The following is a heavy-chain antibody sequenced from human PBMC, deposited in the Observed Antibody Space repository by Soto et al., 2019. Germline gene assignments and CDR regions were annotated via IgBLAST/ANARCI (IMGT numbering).Heavy chain of an antibody. D-gene: IGHD3-3*01. Sequence: SETLSLTCAVYGGSFSGYYWSWIRQPPGKGLEWIGEINHSGSTNYNPSLKSRVTISVDTSKNQFSLKLSSVTAADTAVYYCARLGYDFWSGYYYFDYWGQGTLVTVS. CDR3: ARLGYDFWSGYYYFDY. V-gene: IGHV4-34*01. CDR1: GGSFSGYY. CDR2: INHSGST. J-gene: IGHJ4*02.